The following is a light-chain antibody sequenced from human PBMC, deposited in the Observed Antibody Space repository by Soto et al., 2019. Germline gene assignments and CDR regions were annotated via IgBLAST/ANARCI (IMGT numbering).Light chain of an antibody. J-gene: IGLJ1*01. V-gene: IGLV2-8*01. CDR2: DVS. Sequence: ARTQPVSAKGLARQSVGIPSTGTSGDVGGYDYVSWYQQHPGKAPKLMIYDVSKRPSGVPDRFSGSKSGNTASLTVSGLQAEDEADYYCSSYAGTYIVFGTGTKVTVL. CDR1: SGDVGGYDY. CDR3: SSYAGTYIV.